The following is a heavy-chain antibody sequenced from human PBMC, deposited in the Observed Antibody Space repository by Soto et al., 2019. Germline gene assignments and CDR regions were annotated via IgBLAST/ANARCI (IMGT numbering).Heavy chain of an antibody. J-gene: IGHJ6*02. CDR3: ARDTNKGASKTQLSTAGMDV. CDR2: ISSSGTYI. Sequence: GGSLRLSCAASGFTFSSYNMNWVRQAPGKGLEWVSSISSSGTYIFYADSVRGRFTISRDNAKDSLYLQMNGLRAEDTAMYYCARDTNKGASKTQLSTAGMDVWGQGTTVTVSS. V-gene: IGHV3-21*01. CDR1: GFTFSSYN. D-gene: IGHD2-2*01.